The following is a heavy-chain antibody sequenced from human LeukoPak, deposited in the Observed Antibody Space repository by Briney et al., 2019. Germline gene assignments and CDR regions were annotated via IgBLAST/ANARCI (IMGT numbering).Heavy chain of an antibody. V-gene: IGHV4-34*01. CDR2: INHSGST. CDR1: GGSFSGYY. CDR3: ATPSPPGKYGSGSYHHQTYYYYYGMDV. D-gene: IGHD3-10*01. J-gene: IGHJ6*02. Sequence: SETLSLTCAVYGGSFSGYYWSWIRQPPGKGLEWIGEINHSGSTNYNPSLKSRVTISVDTSKNQFSLKLSSVTAADTAVYYCATPSPPGKYGSGSYHHQTYYYYYGMDVWGQGTTVTVSS.